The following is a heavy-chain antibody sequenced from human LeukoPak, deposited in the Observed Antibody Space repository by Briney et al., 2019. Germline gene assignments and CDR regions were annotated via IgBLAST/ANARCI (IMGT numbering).Heavy chain of an antibody. D-gene: IGHD3-3*01. CDR3: ARSGSRFLEWLPSIFVY. CDR2: INPNSGGT. V-gene: IGHV1-2*02. Sequence: GASVNVSCKASGYTYTGYYMHGVRQPPGQGRDGVGLINPNSGGTNYAQKFQGRVNMTRDTSISTAYMELSRMRSDDTAVYYCARSGSRFLEWLPSIFVYLGQGTLVTVSS. CDR1: GYTYTGYY. J-gene: IGHJ4*02.